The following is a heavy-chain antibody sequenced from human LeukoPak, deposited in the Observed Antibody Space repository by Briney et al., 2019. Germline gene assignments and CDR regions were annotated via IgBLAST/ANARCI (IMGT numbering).Heavy chain of an antibody. Sequence: ASVKVSCKASGYTFTSYYMHWVRQAPGQGLEWMGWINPNSGGTNYAQKFQGRVTMTRDTSISTAYMELSRLRSDDTAVYYCARTWYGSGSRFDYWGQGTLVTVSS. CDR3: ARTWYGSGSRFDY. CDR2: INPNSGGT. CDR1: GYTFTSYY. D-gene: IGHD3-10*01. V-gene: IGHV1-2*02. J-gene: IGHJ4*02.